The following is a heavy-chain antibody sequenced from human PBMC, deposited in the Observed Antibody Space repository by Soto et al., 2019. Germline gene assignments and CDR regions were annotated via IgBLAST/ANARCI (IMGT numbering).Heavy chain of an antibody. CDR1: GYTFTGCY. D-gene: IGHD1-20*01. CDR3: AREISSNYNWNDYYYYGMDV. J-gene: IGHJ6*02. CDR2: INPNSGGT. Sequence: ASVKVSFKASGYTFTGCYMHWVRQAPGQGLEGMGWINPNSGGTNYAQKFQGRVTMTRDTSISTAYMELSRLRSDDTAVYYCAREISSNYNWNDYYYYGMDVWGQGTTVTVSS. V-gene: IGHV1-2*02.